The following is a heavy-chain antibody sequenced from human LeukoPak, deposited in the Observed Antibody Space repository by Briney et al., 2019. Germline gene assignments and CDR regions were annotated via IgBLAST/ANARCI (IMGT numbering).Heavy chain of an antibody. CDR3: AGAHPPDYNIFSGRHEDY. Sequence: GSSVKVSCKASGYTFTGYYMHWVRQAPGQGLEWMGWINPNSGGTNYAQKFQGRVTMTRDTSISTAYMELSMLRSDDTAVDYCAGAHPPDYNIFSGRHEDYWGQGTLVTVSS. CDR2: INPNSGGT. J-gene: IGHJ4*02. V-gene: IGHV1-2*02. CDR1: GYTFTGYY. D-gene: IGHD3-9*01.